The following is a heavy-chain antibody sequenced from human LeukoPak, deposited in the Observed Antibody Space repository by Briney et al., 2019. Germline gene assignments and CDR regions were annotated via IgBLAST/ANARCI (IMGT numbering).Heavy chain of an antibody. V-gene: IGHV3-23*01. CDR3: ARVFRGSHFDY. J-gene: IGHJ4*02. CDR1: GFTFSSYG. CDR2: ISGSGGST. D-gene: IGHD3-3*01. Sequence: HSGGSLRLSCAASGFTFSSYGMSRVRQAPGKGLEWVSAISGSGGSTYYADSVKGRFTISRDNSKNTLYLQMNSLAAEDTAVYYCARVFRGSHFDYWGQGTLVTVSS.